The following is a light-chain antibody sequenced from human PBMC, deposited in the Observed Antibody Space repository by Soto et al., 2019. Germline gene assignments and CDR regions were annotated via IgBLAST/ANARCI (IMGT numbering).Light chain of an antibody. V-gene: IGLV2-11*01. Sequence: QSVLTQPRSVSGSPGQSVTISCTGTSSDVGGYNYVSWYQQDPGKAPKLMIYDVSKRPSGVPDRFSGSKSGNTASLTISGLQAEDEADYYCCSYAGSYTYVFGTGTQLTVL. CDR3: CSYAGSYTYV. CDR2: DVS. CDR1: SSDVGGYNY. J-gene: IGLJ1*01.